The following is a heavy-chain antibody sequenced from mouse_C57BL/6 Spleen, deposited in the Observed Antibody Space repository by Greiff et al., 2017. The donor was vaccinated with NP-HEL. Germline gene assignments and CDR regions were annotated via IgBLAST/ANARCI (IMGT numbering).Heavy chain of an antibody. D-gene: IGHD2-1*01. J-gene: IGHJ3*01. Sequence: QVHVKQSGAELVKPGASVKMSCKASGYTFTSYWITWVKQRPGQGLEWIGDIYPGSGSTNYNEKFKSKATLTVDTSSSTAYMQLSSLTSEDSAVYYCAKERDYYGNYRFAYWGQGTLVTVSA. CDR3: AKERDYYGNYRFAY. CDR1: GYTFTSYW. CDR2: IYPGSGST. V-gene: IGHV1-55*01.